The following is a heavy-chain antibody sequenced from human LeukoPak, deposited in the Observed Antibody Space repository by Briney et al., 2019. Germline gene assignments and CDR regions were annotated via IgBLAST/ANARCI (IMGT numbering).Heavy chain of an antibody. Sequence: PSETLSLTCTVSGDSISSYYWSWLRQPPGKGLEWIGYIYYSGTTNYNPSLETRVTISIDRPKNQFSLKLASVTAADTAVYYCARGVGSSSWYGGFDYWGQGTLVTVSS. D-gene: IGHD6-13*01. CDR3: ARGVGSSSWYGGFDY. CDR2: IYYSGTT. CDR1: GDSISSYY. V-gene: IGHV4-59*12. J-gene: IGHJ4*02.